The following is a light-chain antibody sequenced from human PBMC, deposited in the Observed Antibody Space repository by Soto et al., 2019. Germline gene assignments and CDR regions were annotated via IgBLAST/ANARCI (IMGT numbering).Light chain of an antibody. CDR2: LAS. J-gene: IGKJ1*01. CDR1: QSHVYSDNNKNY. V-gene: IGKV4-1*01. Sequence: DIVMTQSPDSLAVSLGERATINCKSSQSHVYSDNNKNYLAWYQQKPGQPPNLLIYLASVRASGVPDRFSGSGSWTDFTLTISSLQAEDVAVDYCEQYFATLWTVSQGTKVEVK. CDR3: EQYFATLWT.